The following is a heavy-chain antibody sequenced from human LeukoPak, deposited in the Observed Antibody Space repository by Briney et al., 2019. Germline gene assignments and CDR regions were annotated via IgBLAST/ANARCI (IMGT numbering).Heavy chain of an antibody. Sequence: PGGSLRLSCAASGFTFSNYAMSWVRQAPGKGLEWVSSISGSGISTYYADSAKGRSTISRDNSRNTLYLQMNSLRAEDTAVYHCANLFSTDYWGQGTLVTVSS. CDR3: ANLFSTDY. D-gene: IGHD2-2*01. CDR2: ISGSGIST. V-gene: IGHV3-23*01. J-gene: IGHJ4*02. CDR1: GFTFSNYA.